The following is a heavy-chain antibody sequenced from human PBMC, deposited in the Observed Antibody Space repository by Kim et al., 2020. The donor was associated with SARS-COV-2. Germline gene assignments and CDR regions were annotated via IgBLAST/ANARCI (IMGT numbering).Heavy chain of an antibody. D-gene: IGHD3-9*01. Sequence: ASVKVSCKASGYTFTSYAMNWVRQAPGQGLEWMGWINTNTGNPTYAQGFTGRFVFSLDTSVSTAYLQISSLKAEDTAVYYCARGGYYDILTGYYMNWFDPWGQGPLVTVSS. J-gene: IGHJ5*02. V-gene: IGHV7-4-1*02. CDR2: INTNTGNP. CDR3: ARGGYYDILTGYYMNWFDP. CDR1: GYTFTSYA.